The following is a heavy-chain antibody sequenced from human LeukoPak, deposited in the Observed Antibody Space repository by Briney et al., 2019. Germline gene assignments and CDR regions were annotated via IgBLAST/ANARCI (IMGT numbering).Heavy chain of an antibody. CDR3: ARDQLEPSRWFDY. V-gene: IGHV3-74*01. J-gene: IGHJ4*02. CDR2: MNNDGSIR. CDR1: GFTFSTYW. D-gene: IGHD1-1*01. Sequence: GGSLRLSCAASGFTFSTYWMHWVRQAPGKGLVWVSRMNNDGSIRDYADSVKGRFAISRDNAKNTLYLQMSSLRVEDTAVYYCARDQLEPSRWFDYWGQGTLVTVSS.